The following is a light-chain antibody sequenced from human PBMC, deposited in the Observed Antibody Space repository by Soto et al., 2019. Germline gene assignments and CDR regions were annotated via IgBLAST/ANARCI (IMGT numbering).Light chain of an antibody. J-gene: IGLJ2*01. CDR1: SSNIGSHT. CDR2: SNS. V-gene: IGLV1-44*01. CDR3: VAWDDSLHGVV. Sequence: QSVLTQPPSASGTPGQRVTISCFGSSSNIGSHTINWYQQLPGTAPKLLIYSNSQRPSGVPDRFSGSKSGTSASLAISGLQSEDEADYFCVAWDDSLHGVVFGGGTQLTVL.